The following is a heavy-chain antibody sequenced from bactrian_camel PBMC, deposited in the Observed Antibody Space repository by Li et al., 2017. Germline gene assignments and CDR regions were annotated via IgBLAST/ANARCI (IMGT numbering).Heavy chain of an antibody. D-gene: IGHD7*01. Sequence: HVQLVESGGGPVQAGGSLTLSCTASGFTWSMYCMAWFRQTPGNEREGVATIDTIDSTQYSASVRGRFTISQDKGKNTVYLLMNSLKPDDSGTYYCAYESGTTPDLCRRRGPGGYFGQGTQVTVS. CDR1: GFTWSMYC. V-gene: IGHV3S56*01. CDR2: IDTIDST. J-gene: IGHJ4*01.